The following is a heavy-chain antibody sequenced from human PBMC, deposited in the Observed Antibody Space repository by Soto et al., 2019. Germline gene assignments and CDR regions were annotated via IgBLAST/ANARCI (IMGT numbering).Heavy chain of an antibody. CDR1: GFTFTDYH. Sequence: GALRLSCEASGFTFTDYHMSWIRQAPGKGLEWVALISETGSHTAYAESVKGRFTISRDNARPSVFLQMNSLRSDDTAVYFCARSLRATSPLTFWGQGTPVTVSS. CDR2: ISETGSHT. J-gene: IGHJ4*02. D-gene: IGHD7-27*01. V-gene: IGHV3-11*06. CDR3: ARSLRATSPLTF.